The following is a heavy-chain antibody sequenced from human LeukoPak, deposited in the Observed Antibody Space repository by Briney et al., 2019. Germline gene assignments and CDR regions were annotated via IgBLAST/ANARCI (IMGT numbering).Heavy chain of an antibody. V-gene: IGHV1/OR15-1*04. CDR3: ARGTSSWYTWFDP. CDR1: GYIFTDYY. Sequence: AASVKVSCKASGYIFTDYYMHWVRQAPGQELGWMGRINPNSGGTNYAQKLQGRVTMTTDTSTSTAYMELRSLRSDDTAVYYCARGTSSWYTWFDPWGQGTLVTVSS. CDR2: INPNSGGT. D-gene: IGHD6-13*01. J-gene: IGHJ5*02.